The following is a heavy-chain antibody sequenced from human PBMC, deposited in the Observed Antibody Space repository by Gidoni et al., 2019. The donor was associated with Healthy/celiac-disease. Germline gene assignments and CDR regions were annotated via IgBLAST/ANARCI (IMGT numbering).Heavy chain of an antibody. J-gene: IGHJ5*02. V-gene: IGHV3-23*01. CDR3: ANWSVPAAGGRYNWFDP. D-gene: IGHD2-2*01. CDR2: ISGSGGST. Sequence: EVQLLESGGGLVQPGGSLRLSCAASGFTFSSYAMSWVRQAPGKGLEWVSGISGSGGSTYYADSVKGRFTISRDNSKNTLYLQMNSLRAEDTAVYYCANWSVPAAGGRYNWFDPWGQGTLVTVSS. CDR1: GFTFSSYA.